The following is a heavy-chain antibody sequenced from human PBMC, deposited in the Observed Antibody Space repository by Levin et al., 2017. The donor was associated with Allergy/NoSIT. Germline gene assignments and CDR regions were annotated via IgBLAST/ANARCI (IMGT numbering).Heavy chain of an antibody. J-gene: IGHJ6*02. V-gene: IGHV1-69*01. D-gene: IGHD3-22*01. CDR3: ARGPPDSYYGMDV. CDR1: GGTFSSYA. CDR2: IIPIFGTA. Sequence: KISCKASGGTFSSYAISWVRQAPGQGLEWMGGIIPIFGTANYAQKFQGRVTITADESTSTAYMELSSLRSEDTAVYYCARGPPDSYYGMDVWGQGTTVTVSS.